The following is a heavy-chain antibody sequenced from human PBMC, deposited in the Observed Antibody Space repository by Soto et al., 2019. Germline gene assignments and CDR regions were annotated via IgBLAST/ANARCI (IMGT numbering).Heavy chain of an antibody. CDR3: ARPIQYYFDTSAQSAWFDP. D-gene: IGHD3-22*01. CDR2: IIPIFSTP. CDR1: GGTFGSYA. Sequence: SVKVSCKASGGTFGSYAISWVRQAPGQGLEWMGGIIPIFSTPNYAQKFQGRVTITADESTSTAYMELSSLRSEDTAVYYCARPIQYYFDTSAQSAWFDPWGQGTLVTVSS. V-gene: IGHV1-69*13. J-gene: IGHJ5*02.